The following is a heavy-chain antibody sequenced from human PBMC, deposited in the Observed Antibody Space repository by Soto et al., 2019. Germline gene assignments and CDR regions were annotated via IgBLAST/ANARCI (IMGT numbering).Heavy chain of an antibody. V-gene: IGHV1-18*01. J-gene: IGHJ6*02. D-gene: IGHD3-16*01. CDR2: ISVYNGNT. CDR3: ARGYGRVYYYFYYGMDV. CDR1: GYTFTNYG. Sequence: QVQLVQSGTEVKKPGASVQVSCKGSGYTFTNYGINWVRQAPGQGLEWMGWISVYNGNTNYAQKFQGRVTMTTDTSTSTAYMDLRSLRSDDTAVYYCARGYGRVYYYFYYGMDVWGQGTTVTVSS.